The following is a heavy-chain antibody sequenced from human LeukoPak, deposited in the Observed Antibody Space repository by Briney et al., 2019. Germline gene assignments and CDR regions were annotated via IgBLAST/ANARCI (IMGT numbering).Heavy chain of an antibody. Sequence: SETLSLTCTVSGGSISSYYWSWIRQPPGKGLERIGYIYYSGSTNYNPSLKSRVTISVDTSKNQFSLKLSSVTAADTAVYYCARVKGYCSGGSCYHYYYGMDVLGQGTTVTVSS. D-gene: IGHD2-15*01. J-gene: IGHJ6*02. V-gene: IGHV4-59*01. CDR1: GGSISSYY. CDR2: IYYSGST. CDR3: ARVKGYCSGGSCYHYYYGMDV.